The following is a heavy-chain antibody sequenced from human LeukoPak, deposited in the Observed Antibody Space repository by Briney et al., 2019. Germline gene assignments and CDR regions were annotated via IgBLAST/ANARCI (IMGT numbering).Heavy chain of an antibody. V-gene: IGHV3-23*01. J-gene: IGHJ4*02. CDR1: GFTFSNYA. CDR2: ITATGGDT. D-gene: IGHD6-6*01. Sequence: GGSLRLSCAASGFTFSNYAMGWVRQAPGKGLEWVSAITATGGDTYHADSVKGRFTISRDNSKNTLYFQMNSLRAEDTAIYYCAKGXSSSRPYYLDHWAPGTLVTVSS. CDR3: AKGXSSSRPYYLDH.